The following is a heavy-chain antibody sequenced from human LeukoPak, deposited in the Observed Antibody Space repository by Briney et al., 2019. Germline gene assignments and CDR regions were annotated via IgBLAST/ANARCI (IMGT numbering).Heavy chain of an antibody. Sequence: ASVKVSCKASGYTFTSYGISWVRQAPGQGLEWMGWISAYNGNTNYAQKLQGRVTMTSDTSTSTVYMELSSLRSGDTAFYYCAREGIAVATDSYYYMDVWGKGTTVTVSS. J-gene: IGHJ6*03. V-gene: IGHV1-18*01. CDR2: ISAYNGNT. CDR3: AREGIAVATDSYYYMDV. CDR1: GYTFTSYG. D-gene: IGHD6-19*01.